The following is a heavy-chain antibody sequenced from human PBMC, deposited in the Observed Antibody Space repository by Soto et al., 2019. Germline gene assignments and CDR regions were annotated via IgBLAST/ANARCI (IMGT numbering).Heavy chain of an antibody. D-gene: IGHD3-9*01. Sequence: GGSLRLSCAASGFTLSSYGMHWVRQAPGKGLEWVAVIWYDGSNKYYADSVKGRFTISRDNSKNTLYLQMNSLRAEDTAVYYCARDSRDDIFAYGMDVWGQGTTVTVSS. J-gene: IGHJ6*02. CDR2: IWYDGSNK. CDR3: ARDSRDDIFAYGMDV. CDR1: GFTLSSYG. V-gene: IGHV3-33*01.